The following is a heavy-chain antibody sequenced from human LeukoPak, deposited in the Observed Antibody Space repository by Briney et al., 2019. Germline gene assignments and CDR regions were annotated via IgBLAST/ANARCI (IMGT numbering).Heavy chain of an antibody. Sequence: ASVKVSCKASGYTFTNYALHWVRQAPGQRLEWMGWTNGATGNTRFSQDFQGRLTITIDTSASTGYMELSSLRSEDTAVYYCARSPGGNARTWLDYWGQGILVTVSS. CDR2: TNGATGNT. V-gene: IGHV1-3*02. D-gene: IGHD2-8*02. CDR1: GYTFTNYA. J-gene: IGHJ4*02. CDR3: ARSPGGNARTWLDY.